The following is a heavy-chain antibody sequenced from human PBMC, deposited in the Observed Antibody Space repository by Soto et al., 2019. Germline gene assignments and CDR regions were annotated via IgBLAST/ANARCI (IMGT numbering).Heavy chain of an antibody. Sequence: QVQLVQSGAEVEKPGASVKVSCKASGYTFTNYAVHWVRQAPGQRLEWMGWINAGNGNTRYSQKFQRRVTITRDTPARTVYMELSSLRSEDTAVYYCARGHLAVVPVASWCYYMDVWGKGTTVTVSS. V-gene: IGHV1-3*01. D-gene: IGHD2-2*01. CDR2: INAGNGNT. J-gene: IGHJ6*03. CDR1: GYTFTNYA. CDR3: ARGHLAVVPVASWCYYMDV.